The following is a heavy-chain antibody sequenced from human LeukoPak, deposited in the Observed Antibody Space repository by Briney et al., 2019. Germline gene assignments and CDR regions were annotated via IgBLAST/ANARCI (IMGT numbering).Heavy chain of an antibody. Sequence: SETLSLTCTVSGGSISSGGYYWSWIRQHPGKGLEGIGYIYYRGSTYYNPSLKSRVTISVDTSKNQFSLKLSSVTAADTAVYYCARHRRHSYDTPGSSHYYYYMDVWGKGTTVTVSS. CDR1: GGSISSGGYY. CDR2: IYYRGST. V-gene: IGHV4-31*03. D-gene: IGHD3-22*01. J-gene: IGHJ6*03. CDR3: ARHRRHSYDTPGSSHYYYYMDV.